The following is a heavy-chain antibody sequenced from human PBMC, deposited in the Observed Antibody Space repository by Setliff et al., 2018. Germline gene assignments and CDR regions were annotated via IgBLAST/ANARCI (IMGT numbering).Heavy chain of an antibody. V-gene: IGHV6-1*01. CDR2: TFYRSKWYY. J-gene: IGHJ3*02. CDR1: GDSVSSNGAA. CDR3: ARDSELGLDALDI. D-gene: IGHD7-27*01. Sequence: SQTLSLTCAISGDSVSSNGAAWNWIRQSPSGGLEWLGRTFYRSKWYYDYALSVKGRITVNPDTSKNQFSLHLNSVTPEDTAVYYCARDSELGLDALDIWGQGTMVTVS.